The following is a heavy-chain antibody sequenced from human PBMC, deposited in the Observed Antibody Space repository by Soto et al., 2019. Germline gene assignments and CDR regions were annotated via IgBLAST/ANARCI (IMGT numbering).Heavy chain of an antibody. CDR3: ARGNTIFGGVNQHSFDY. J-gene: IGHJ4*02. CDR1: GGSVSSGSYY. Sequence: SETLSLTCTVSGGSVSSGSYYWSWIRQPPGKGLEWIGYIYYSGSTNYNPSLKSRVTISVDTSKNQFTLKLSSVTAADTDVYFCARGNTIFGGVNQHSFDYWGQGTLVTVSS. D-gene: IGHD3-3*01. CDR2: IYYSGST. V-gene: IGHV4-61*01.